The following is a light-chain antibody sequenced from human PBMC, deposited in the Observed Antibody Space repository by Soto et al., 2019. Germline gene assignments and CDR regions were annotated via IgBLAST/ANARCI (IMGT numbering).Light chain of an antibody. J-gene: IGLJ1*01. Sequence: QSALTQPASVSGSPGQSITISCTGTSSDVGGYNYVSWYQQRPGKAPKLMIYEVSSRPSGVSNRFSGSKSGNTASLTISGLQADDEADYYCCSYAGSHYVFGTGTKVTVL. CDR1: SSDVGGYNY. V-gene: IGLV2-14*01. CDR3: CSYAGSHYV. CDR2: EVS.